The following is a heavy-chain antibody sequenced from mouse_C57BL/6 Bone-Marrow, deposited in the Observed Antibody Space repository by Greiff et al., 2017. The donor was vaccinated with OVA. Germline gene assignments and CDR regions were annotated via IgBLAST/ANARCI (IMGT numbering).Heavy chain of an antibody. CDR3: ARRGVTTKETWFAY. V-gene: IGHV5-6*01. D-gene: IGHD2-2*01. Sequence: EVQLVESGGDLVKPGGSLKLSCAASGFTFSSYGMSWVRQTPDKRLEWVATISSGGSYTYYPDSVKGRFTISRDNAKNTLYLQMSSLKSEDTAMYYCARRGVTTKETWFAYWGQGTLVTVSA. J-gene: IGHJ3*01. CDR2: ISSGGSYT. CDR1: GFTFSSYG.